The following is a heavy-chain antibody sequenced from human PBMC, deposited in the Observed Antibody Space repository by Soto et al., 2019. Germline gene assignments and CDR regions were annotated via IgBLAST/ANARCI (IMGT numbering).Heavy chain of an antibody. CDR3: ARDYITGTAPGDY. D-gene: IGHD1-7*01. CDR1: GDSVSSKSVA. Sequence: SQTLSLTCAILGDSVSSKSVAWNWIRQSPSRGLEWLGRTYYRSKWYDDYAVSVKSRITINPDTSKNQFSLQLNSVTPEDTAVYYCARDYITGTAPGDYWGQGTLVTVSS. CDR2: TYYRSKWYD. J-gene: IGHJ4*02. V-gene: IGHV6-1*01.